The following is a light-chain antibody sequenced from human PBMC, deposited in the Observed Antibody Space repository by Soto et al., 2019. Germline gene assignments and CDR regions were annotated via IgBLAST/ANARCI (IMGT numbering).Light chain of an antibody. CDR3: QHYGYSLWT. CDR2: GAS. J-gene: IGKJ1*01. Sequence: EIVMTQSPATLSVSPGGRATLSCRASQSISDTLAWYQQKPGQAPRLLIHGASTRAPGIPDRFSGRGSGTDFTLTITRLEPEDFAVHYCQHYGYSLWTFGQGTKVDIK. V-gene: IGKV3D-15*01. CDR1: QSISDT.